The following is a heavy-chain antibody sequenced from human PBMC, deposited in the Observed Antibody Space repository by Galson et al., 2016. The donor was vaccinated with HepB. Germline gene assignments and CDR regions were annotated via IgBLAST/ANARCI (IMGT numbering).Heavy chain of an antibody. D-gene: IGHD3-16*01. CDR3: ARQGAGWGGMEIDH. J-gene: IGHJ4*02. Sequence: QSGAEVKKPGESLRISCKASGYSFTSYWINWVRQMPGKGLEWMGRIDPTDSYTNYSPSFQGHVIISADKSISTAYMQWSSRKASDTAMYYCARQGAGWGGMEIDHWGQGTLVTVSS. CDR2: IDPTDSYT. CDR1: GYSFTSYW. V-gene: IGHV5-10-1*01.